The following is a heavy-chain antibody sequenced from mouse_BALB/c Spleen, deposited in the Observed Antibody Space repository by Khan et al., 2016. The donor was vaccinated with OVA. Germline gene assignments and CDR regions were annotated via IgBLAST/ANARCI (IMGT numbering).Heavy chain of an antibody. V-gene: IGHV14-3*02. Sequence: VQLQQSGAELVKPGASVKLSCTAAGFNIKDTYIHWVKQRPEQGLEWIGRIDPANATTKYDPTFQEQATITSDTSSNTAYLQLSSLTSEYTASYYCARNDGYDVDDWGQGTTLTVSS. D-gene: IGHD2-2*01. CDR1: GFNIKDTY. J-gene: IGHJ2*01. CDR2: IDPANATT. CDR3: ARNDGYDVDD.